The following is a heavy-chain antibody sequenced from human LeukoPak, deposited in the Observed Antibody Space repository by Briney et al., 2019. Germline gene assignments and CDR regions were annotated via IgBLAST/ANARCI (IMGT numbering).Heavy chain of an antibody. CDR1: GFTFSDYH. J-gene: IGHJ4*02. V-gene: IGHV3-11*04. CDR3: ARGYSSSSKTYYFDY. D-gene: IGHD6-6*01. CDR2: ISSSGSTI. Sequence: GGSLRLSCAASGFTFSDYHMSWIRQAPGKGLEWVSYISSSGSTIYYADSVKGRFTISRDNAKNSLYLQMNSLRAEDTAVYYCARGYSSSSKTYYFDYWGQGTLVTVSS.